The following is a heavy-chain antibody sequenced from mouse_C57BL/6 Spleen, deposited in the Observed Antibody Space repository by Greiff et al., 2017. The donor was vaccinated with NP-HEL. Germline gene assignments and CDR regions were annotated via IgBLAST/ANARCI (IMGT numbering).Heavy chain of an antibody. CDR2: IHPNSGST. D-gene: IGHD1-1*01. CDR3: ARSEATVVGPFAY. CDR1: GYTFTSYW. Sequence: QVQLQQPGAELVKPGASVKLSCKASGYTFTSYWMHWVKQRPGQGLEWIGMIHPNSGSTNYNEKFKSKATLTVDKSSSTAYMQLSSLTSEDSAVYYCARSEATVVGPFAYWGQGTLVTVSA. J-gene: IGHJ3*01. V-gene: IGHV1-64*01.